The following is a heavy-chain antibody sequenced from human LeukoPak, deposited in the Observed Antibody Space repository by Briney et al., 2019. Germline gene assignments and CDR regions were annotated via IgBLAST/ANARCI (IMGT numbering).Heavy chain of an antibody. V-gene: IGHV4-59*01. CDR3: ARTSRGTFTYGYVDY. CDR1: DGSISTYY. CDR2: INYSGST. D-gene: IGHD5-18*01. J-gene: IGHJ4*02. Sequence: SETLSLTCTVSDGSISTYYWSWIRQPPGKGLEWMGYINYSGSTNYNPSLRSRVTISIDTSKNQFSLRLSSVTAADSAVYYCARTSRGTFTYGYVDYWGQGTLVTVSS.